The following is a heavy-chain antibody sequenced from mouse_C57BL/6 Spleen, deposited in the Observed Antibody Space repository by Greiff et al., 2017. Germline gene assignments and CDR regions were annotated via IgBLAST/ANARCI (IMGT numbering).Heavy chain of an antibody. V-gene: IGHV3-6*01. CDR2: ISYDGSN. J-gene: IGHJ1*03. D-gene: IGHD1-1*01. CDR1: GYSITSGYY. Sequence: VQLKESGPGLVKPSQSLSLTCSVTGYSITSGYYWNWIRQFPGNKLEWMGYISYDGSNNYNPSLKNRISITRDTSKNQFFLKLNSVTTEDTATYYCARESITTVVHWYFDVWGTGTTVTVSS. CDR3: ARESITTVVHWYFDV.